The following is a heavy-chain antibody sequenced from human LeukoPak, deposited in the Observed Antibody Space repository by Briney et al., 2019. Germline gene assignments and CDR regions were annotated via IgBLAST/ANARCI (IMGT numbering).Heavy chain of an antibody. V-gene: IGHV3-30*18. D-gene: IGHD6-19*01. CDR2: ISYDGSNK. CDR1: GFTFSSYG. Sequence: GGSLRLSCAASGFTFSSYGMHWVRQAPGKGLEWVAVISYDGSNKYYADSVKGRFTISRDNSKNTLYLQMNSLGAEDTAVYYCAKSIAVASPQGYWGQGTLVTVSS. J-gene: IGHJ4*02. CDR3: AKSIAVASPQGY.